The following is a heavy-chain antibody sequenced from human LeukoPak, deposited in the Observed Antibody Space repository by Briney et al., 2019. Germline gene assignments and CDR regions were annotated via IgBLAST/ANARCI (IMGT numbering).Heavy chain of an antibody. Sequence: PGGSLRLSCAAFGFTFSSYSMNWVRQAPGKGLEWVSFISTAGSYIYYADSVKGRFTISRDNAKNSLYLQMNSLRVEDTAVYYCAREGNSYGHETTWGQGTLVTVSS. CDR1: GFTFSSYS. V-gene: IGHV3-21*01. J-gene: IGHJ5*02. CDR2: ISTAGSYI. D-gene: IGHD5-18*01. CDR3: AREGNSYGHETT.